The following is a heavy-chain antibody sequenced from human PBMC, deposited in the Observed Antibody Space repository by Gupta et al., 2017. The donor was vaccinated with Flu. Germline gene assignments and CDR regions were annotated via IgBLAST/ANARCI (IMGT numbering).Heavy chain of an antibody. CDR2: IYDSEST. Sequence: QVQLQESGPGLVKPSETLSLTCTVSAVSVSSGNYYWSWIRQPPGKGLEWIGCIYDSESTNYNPSLKSRVTISVDTSKNQFSLRLRSVTAADTALYYCTRDGSSRPAVIWGPGTMVTVSS. V-gene: IGHV4-61*01. D-gene: IGHD2-15*01. J-gene: IGHJ3*02. CDR3: TRDGSSRPAVI. CDR1: AVSVSSGNYY.